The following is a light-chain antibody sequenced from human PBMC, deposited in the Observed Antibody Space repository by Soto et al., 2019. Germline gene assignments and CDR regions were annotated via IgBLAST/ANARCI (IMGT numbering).Light chain of an antibody. CDR2: RNS. Sequence: QSVLTQSPSASGTPGQRVTISCSGSASTIGRNYVYWYQQLPGTAPKLLIYRNSQRPSGVPDRFSGSKSGTSASLAISGLRSEDEADYYCAAWDDNLSGLYVFGDGTKVTV. CDR3: AAWDDNLSGLYV. J-gene: IGLJ1*01. CDR1: ASTIGRNY. V-gene: IGLV1-47*01.